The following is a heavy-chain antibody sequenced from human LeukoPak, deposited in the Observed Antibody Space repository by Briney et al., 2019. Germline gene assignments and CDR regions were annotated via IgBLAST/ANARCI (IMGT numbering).Heavy chain of an antibody. D-gene: IGHD3-22*01. CDR3: TGHDYYDSSGYWPFDY. CDR2: IKSKTDGGTT. J-gene: IGHJ4*02. Sequence: PGGSLRLSCAASGFTFTYYAMNWVRQAPGKGLEWVGRIKSKTDGGTTDYAAPVKGRFTISRDDSKNTLYLQMNSLKTEDTAVYYCTGHDYYDSSGYWPFDYWGQGTLVTVSS. CDR1: GFTFTYYA. V-gene: IGHV3-15*01.